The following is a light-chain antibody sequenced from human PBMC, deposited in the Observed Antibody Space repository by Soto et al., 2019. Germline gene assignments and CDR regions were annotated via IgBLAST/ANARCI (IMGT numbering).Light chain of an antibody. CDR1: EDVNGW. Sequence: IPMTQSPSTLSASVGDRVTITCRASEDVNGWLAWYQQKPGTAPKLLIYDVSTLESGVPSRFSGSGSGTEFTLTINSLQPDDFATFYCQHYNSYPFTFGPGTKVDIK. J-gene: IGKJ3*01. CDR3: QHYNSYPFT. V-gene: IGKV1-5*01. CDR2: DVS.